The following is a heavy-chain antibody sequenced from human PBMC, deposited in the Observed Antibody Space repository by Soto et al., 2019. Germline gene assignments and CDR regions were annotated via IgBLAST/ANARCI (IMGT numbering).Heavy chain of an antibody. V-gene: IGHV4-34*01. CDR2: INHRGTT. Sequence: QAQLQQWGAGLLKPSETLSLICAVYSGPFRGYYWSWIRQSPEKGLEWIGEINHRGTTNYNPSLKSRVTISVDTAKNQCSLKLSSVTAADAAVYYCARGGRGSHFDYWGQGTLVTVSS. J-gene: IGHJ4*02. D-gene: IGHD2-15*01. CDR3: ARGGRGSHFDY. CDR1: SGPFRGYY.